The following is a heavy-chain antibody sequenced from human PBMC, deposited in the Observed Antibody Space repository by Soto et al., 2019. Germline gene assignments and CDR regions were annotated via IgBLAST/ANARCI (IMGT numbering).Heavy chain of an antibody. D-gene: IGHD1-20*01. J-gene: IGHJ4*02. CDR2: IYYSGST. V-gene: IGHV4-30-4*01. CDR3: ARDKVITGTTGGSDY. CDR1: GGSISSGDYY. Sequence: SETLSLTCTVSGGSISSGDYYWSWIRQPPGKGLEWIGYIYYSGSTYYNPSLKSRVTISVDTSKNQFSLKLSSVTAADTAVYYCARDKVITGTTGGSDYWGQGTLVTVSS.